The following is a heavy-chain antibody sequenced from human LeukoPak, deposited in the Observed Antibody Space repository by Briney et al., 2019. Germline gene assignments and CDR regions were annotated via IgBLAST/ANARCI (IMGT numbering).Heavy chain of an antibody. Sequence: GGSLRLSCAASGFTFSSYAMSWVRQAPGKGLEWVSAISGSGGSTYYADSVKGRFTISRDNSMNTLYLQMNSLRAEDTAVYYCAKEERYFDCLWAKGSYYFDYWGQGTLVTVSS. J-gene: IGHJ4*02. CDR1: GFTFSSYA. D-gene: IGHD3-9*01. V-gene: IGHV3-23*01. CDR3: AKEERYFDCLWAKGSYYFDY. CDR2: ISGSGGST.